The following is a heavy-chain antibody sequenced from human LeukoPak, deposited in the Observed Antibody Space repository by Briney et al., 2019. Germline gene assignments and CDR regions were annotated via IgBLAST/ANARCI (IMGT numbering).Heavy chain of an antibody. V-gene: IGHV1-8*01. CDR2: MNPNSGNT. Sequence: ASVTVSCKASGYTFTSYDINWVRQATGQGLEWMGWMNPNSGNTGYAQKFQGRVTMTRNTSISTAYMELSSLRSEDTAVYYCARNYDSSGYYYYYYYYGMDVWGQGTTVTVSS. D-gene: IGHD3-22*01. J-gene: IGHJ6*02. CDR3: ARNYDSSGYYYYYYYYGMDV. CDR1: GYTFTSYD.